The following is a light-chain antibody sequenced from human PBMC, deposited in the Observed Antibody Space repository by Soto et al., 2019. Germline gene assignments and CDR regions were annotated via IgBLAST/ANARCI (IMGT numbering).Light chain of an antibody. V-gene: IGLV2-23*01. J-gene: IGLJ1*01. CDR2: EGH. Sequence: QSALAQPASVSGSPGQSITISCTGASGYVGTYSLVSWYQQHPGKAPKVGIYEGHKRPSGVPDRFSSSTSVNTASLTISGLQTDDEADYYCCLYVGATTYVFGTGTKVTVL. CDR1: SGYVGTYSL. CDR3: CLYVGATTYV.